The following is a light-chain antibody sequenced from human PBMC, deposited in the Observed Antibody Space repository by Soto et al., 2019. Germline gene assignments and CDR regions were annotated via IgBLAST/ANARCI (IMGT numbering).Light chain of an antibody. Sequence: EIVMTQSPATLSVSPGERATLSCRASQSVSSNLAWYQQKPGQAPRLLIYGASTRATGIPARFSGSRSGTEFTLTIGVLQSEDFAVYYCQQYNNCPPRTFGQGTKVEIK. V-gene: IGKV3-15*01. CDR1: QSVSSN. CDR2: GAS. J-gene: IGKJ1*01. CDR3: QQYNNCPPRT.